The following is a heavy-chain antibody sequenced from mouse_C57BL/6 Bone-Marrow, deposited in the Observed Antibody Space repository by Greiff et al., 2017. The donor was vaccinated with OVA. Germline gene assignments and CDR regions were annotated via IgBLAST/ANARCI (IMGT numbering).Heavy chain of an antibody. Sequence: QVQLQQSGPELVKPGASVKISCKASGYAFSSSWMNWVKQRPGKGLEWIGRIYPGDGDTNYNGKFKGKATLTADKSSSTAYMQLSSLTSEDSAVYFCARDYYYGSSPYYAMDYWGKGTSVTVSS. CDR1: GYAFSSSW. J-gene: IGHJ4*01. D-gene: IGHD1-1*01. V-gene: IGHV1-82*01. CDR3: ARDYYYGSSPYYAMDY. CDR2: IYPGDGDT.